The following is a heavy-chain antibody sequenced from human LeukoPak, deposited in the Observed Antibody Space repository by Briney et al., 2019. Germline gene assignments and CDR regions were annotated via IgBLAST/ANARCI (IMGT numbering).Heavy chain of an antibody. J-gene: IGHJ4*02. V-gene: IGHV3-9*01. D-gene: IGHD3-10*01. CDR3: ARDSYYGSGGY. Sequence: GGSLRLSCAASGFTFDDYAMHWVRQAPGKGLEWVSGISWNSGSIGYADSVKGRFTISRDNAKNSLYLQMNSLRAEDTALYYCARDSYYGSGGYWGQGTLVTVSS. CDR2: ISWNSGSI. CDR1: GFTFDDYA.